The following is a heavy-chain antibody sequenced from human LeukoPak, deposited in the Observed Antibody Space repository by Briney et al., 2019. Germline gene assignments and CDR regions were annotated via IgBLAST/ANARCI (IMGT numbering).Heavy chain of an antibody. CDR2: VYSVGAT. V-gene: IGHV3-66*01. Sequence: PGGSLRLSCAASGFIVSGNHMNWVRLAPGQGLEWVSIVYSVGATYYEASVKGRFTISRDDSKNIVYLQMNNLRSEDTAVYFCATERPGSRTLDSWGQGTLVTVSS. CDR3: ATERPGSRTLDS. CDR1: GFIVSGNH. J-gene: IGHJ4*02. D-gene: IGHD1-14*01.